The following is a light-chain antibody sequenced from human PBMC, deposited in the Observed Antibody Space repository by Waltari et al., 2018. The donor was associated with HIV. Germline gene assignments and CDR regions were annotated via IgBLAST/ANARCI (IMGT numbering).Light chain of an antibody. CDR2: KNN. CDR1: RSNIGSNA. CDR3: AAWDDNLDAAL. J-gene: IGLJ2*01. Sequence: QSVLTQPPSASGTPGQRVTISCSAGRSNIGSNAVSWYHQVPGTAPKLLIYKNNQRPSGVPDRFSGSKSGTSASLAISGLQSEDEADYFCAAWDDNLDAALFGGGTKLTVL. V-gene: IGLV1-44*01.